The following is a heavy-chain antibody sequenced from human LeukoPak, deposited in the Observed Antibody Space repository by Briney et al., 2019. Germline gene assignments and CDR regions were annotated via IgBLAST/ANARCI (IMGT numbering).Heavy chain of an antibody. CDR3: ETGWRGREGYFDY. Sequence: PSETLSLTCSVSGRSISNYYWSWIRQPPGKVLDWISYIYYSGNTNSNPSLKSRVTTSVDPPNNHSSLKLSSATAADTAVYYCETGWRGREGYFDYWGQGTLVTVSA. CDR2: IYYSGNT. J-gene: IGHJ4*02. V-gene: IGHV4-59*01. D-gene: IGHD1-26*01. CDR1: GRSISNYY.